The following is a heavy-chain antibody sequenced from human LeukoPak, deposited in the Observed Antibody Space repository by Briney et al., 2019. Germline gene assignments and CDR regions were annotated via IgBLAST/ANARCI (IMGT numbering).Heavy chain of an antibody. CDR1: GGTFISYA. J-gene: IGHJ6*03. V-gene: IGHV1-69*05. CDR2: TIPIFGTP. D-gene: IGHD6-19*01. Sequence: SVKVSCKASGGTFISYAISWVRQAPGQGLDWMGRTIPIFGTPNYAQKLQCRVRITTDESTSTAYMELSSLRSEDTAVYYCASISIAVAGTRRSSYYYMDVWGKGTTVTVSS. CDR3: ASISIAVAGTRRSSYYYMDV.